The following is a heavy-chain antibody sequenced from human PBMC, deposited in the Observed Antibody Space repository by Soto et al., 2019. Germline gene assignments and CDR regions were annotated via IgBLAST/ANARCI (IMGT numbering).Heavy chain of an antibody. CDR3: TTDRSWLEGGRIDY. CDR2: IKSKTDGGTT. Sequence: GGSLRLSCAASGFTFSNAWMSWVRQAPGKGLEWVGRIKSKTDGGTTDYAAPVKGRFTISRDDSKNTLYLQMNSLKTEDTAVYYCTTDRSWLEGGRIDYWGQGTLVTVSS. V-gene: IGHV3-15*01. CDR1: GFTFSNAW. J-gene: IGHJ4*02. D-gene: IGHD6-19*01.